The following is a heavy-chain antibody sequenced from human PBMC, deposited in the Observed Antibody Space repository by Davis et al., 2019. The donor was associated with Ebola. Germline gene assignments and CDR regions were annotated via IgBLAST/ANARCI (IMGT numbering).Heavy chain of an antibody. CDR3: ARALTFVHGLLYYGMDV. D-gene: IGHD3-22*01. Sequence: SETLSLTCAVYGGSFSGYYWSWIRQPPGKGLEWIGEINHSGSTNYNPSLKSRVTISVDTSKNQFSLKLSSVTAADTAVYYCARALTFVHGLLYYGMDVWGQGTTVAVSS. CDR1: GGSFSGYY. J-gene: IGHJ6*02. CDR2: INHSGST. V-gene: IGHV4-34*01.